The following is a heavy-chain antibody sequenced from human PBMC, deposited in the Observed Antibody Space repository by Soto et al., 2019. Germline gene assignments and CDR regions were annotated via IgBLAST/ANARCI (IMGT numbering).Heavy chain of an antibody. CDR1: GGSISSYY. Sequence: PSETLSLTCTVSGGSISSYYWSWIRQPPGKGLEWIGYIYYSGSTNYNPSLKSRVTISVDTSKNQFSLKLSSVTAADTAVYYCARHTSSRDYGDFEYWGQGTLVTVSS. J-gene: IGHJ4*02. CDR2: IYYSGST. D-gene: IGHD3-3*01. V-gene: IGHV4-59*08. CDR3: ARHTSSRDYGDFEY.